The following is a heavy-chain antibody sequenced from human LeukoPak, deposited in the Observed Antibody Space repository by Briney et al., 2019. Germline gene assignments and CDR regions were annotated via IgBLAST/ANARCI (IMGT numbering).Heavy chain of an antibody. V-gene: IGHV3-23*01. J-gene: IGHJ4*02. CDR3: AKGIVGRLVDY. Sequence: GGSLRLSCAASGFTFRTFGMNWVRQAPGKGLEWVSAISGSGGSTYYADSVKGRFTISRDNSKNTLYMQMNSLRAEDTAVYYCAKGIVGRLVDYWGQGTLVTVSS. D-gene: IGHD2/OR15-2a*01. CDR1: GFTFRTFG. CDR2: ISGSGGST.